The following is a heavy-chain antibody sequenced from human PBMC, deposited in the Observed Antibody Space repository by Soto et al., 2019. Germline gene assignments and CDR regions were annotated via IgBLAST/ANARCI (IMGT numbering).Heavy chain of an antibody. CDR1: GYTFSDFD. Sequence: QAHLEQSGAEVKRPGASVKVSCKASGYTFSDFDINWLRQASGQGPEWMGWMNAKSGDTFFAQGFQGKFTMTLATSLSTAYMEVGSLTSDDTAMYYCARGNPFNYAGFDVWGQGTTVAVSS. J-gene: IGHJ6*02. CDR3: ARGNPFNYAGFDV. D-gene: IGHD3-16*01. V-gene: IGHV1-8*01. CDR2: MNAKSGDT.